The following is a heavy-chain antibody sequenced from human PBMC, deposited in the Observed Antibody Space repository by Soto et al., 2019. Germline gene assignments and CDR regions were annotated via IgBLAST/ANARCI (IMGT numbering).Heavy chain of an antibody. D-gene: IGHD4-17*01. CDR1: GFTFSNAW. Sequence: GGSLRLSCAASGFTFSNAWMSWVRQAPGKGLEWVGRIKSKTDGGTTDYAAPVKGRFTISRDDSKNTLYLQMNSLKTEDTAVYYCTTERPYGDYVGSVYNYWGQGTLVTVSS. V-gene: IGHV3-15*01. CDR2: IKSKTDGGTT. J-gene: IGHJ4*02. CDR3: TTERPYGDYVGSVYNY.